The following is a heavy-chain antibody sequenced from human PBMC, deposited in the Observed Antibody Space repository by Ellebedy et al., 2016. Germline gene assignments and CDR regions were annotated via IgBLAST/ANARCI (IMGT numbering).Heavy chain of an antibody. CDR3: ARAGGPITIFGVVIALYFDY. D-gene: IGHD3-3*01. CDR2: INPNSGGT. J-gene: IGHJ4*02. V-gene: IGHV1-2*02. CDR1: GYTFTGYY. Sequence: ASVKVSCXASGYTFTGYYMHWVRQAPGQGLEWMGWINPNSGGTNYAQKFQGRVTMTRDTSISTAYMELSRLRSDDTAVYYCARAGGPITIFGVVIALYFDYWGQGTLVTVSS.